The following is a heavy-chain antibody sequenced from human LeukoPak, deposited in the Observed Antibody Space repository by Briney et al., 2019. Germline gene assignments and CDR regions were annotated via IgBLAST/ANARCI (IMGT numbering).Heavy chain of an antibody. CDR3: ARHCTSATCYPAFDF. D-gene: IGHD2-2*01. V-gene: IGHV4-34*01. CDR2: INHSGST. J-gene: IGHJ4*02. Sequence: SETLSLTCAVYGGSFSGYYWSWIRQPPGKGLEWIGEINHSGSTNYNPSLKSRVTISVDTSKNQFSLKLSSVTAADTAVYFCARHCTSATCYPAFDFWGQGILVTVSS. CDR1: GGSFSGYY.